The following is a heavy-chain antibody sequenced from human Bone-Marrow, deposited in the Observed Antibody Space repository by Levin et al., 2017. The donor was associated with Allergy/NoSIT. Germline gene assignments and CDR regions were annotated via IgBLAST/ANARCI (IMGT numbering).Heavy chain of an antibody. CDR1: EFGLSYVT. CDR2: IKIIVDGGTT. Sequence: PGGSLRLSCTASEFGLSYVTMNWIRQAPGKGLEWVGLIKIIVDGGTTDHAAPVKGRFTIASDDSRNTLYLQMDNLKIDDTAMYYCNTREHWGLGTMVTVSS. CDR3: NTREH. J-gene: IGHJ4*03. V-gene: IGHV3-15*05.